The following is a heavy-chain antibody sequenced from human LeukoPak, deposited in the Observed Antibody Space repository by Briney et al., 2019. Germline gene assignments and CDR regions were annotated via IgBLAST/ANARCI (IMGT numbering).Heavy chain of an antibody. J-gene: IGHJ6*04. D-gene: IGHD3-10*02. CDR3: AELGITMIGGV. Sequence: GGSLRLSCAASGFTFSSYAMSWVRQAPGKGLEWVSDISGTGGSTYYADSVKGRFTISRDNSKNTLYLQMNSLRAEDTAVYYCAELGITMIGGVWGKGTTVTISS. CDR1: GFTFSSYA. V-gene: IGHV3-23*01. CDR2: ISGTGGST.